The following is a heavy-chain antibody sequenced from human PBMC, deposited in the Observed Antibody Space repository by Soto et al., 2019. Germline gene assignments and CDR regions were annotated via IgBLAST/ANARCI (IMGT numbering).Heavy chain of an antibody. J-gene: IGHJ4*02. CDR1: GGTFSSYA. CDR2: IIPIFGTA. V-gene: IGHV1-69*06. CDR3: ARGGSTYYYDSSGYLFRF. D-gene: IGHD3-22*01. Sequence: SVKVSCKASGGTFSSYAISWVRQAPGQGLEWMGGIIPIFGTANYAQKFQGRVTITADKSTSTAYMELSSLRSEDTAVYYCARGGSTYYYDSSGYLFRFWGQGTLVTVYS.